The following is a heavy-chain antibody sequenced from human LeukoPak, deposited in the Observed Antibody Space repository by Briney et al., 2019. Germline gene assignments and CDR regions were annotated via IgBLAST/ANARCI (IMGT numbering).Heavy chain of an antibody. CDR2: FDPEDGET. V-gene: IGHV1-24*01. D-gene: IGHD3-3*01. CDR3: ATVRLRFLEWLSAFDI. CDR1: GYTLTELS. Sequence: ASVKVSCKVSGYTLTELSMHWVRQAPGKGLEWMGGFDPEDGETIYAQKFQGRVTMTEDTSTDTAYMELSSLRSEDTAVYYCATVRLRFLEWLSAFDIWGQGTMVTVSS. J-gene: IGHJ3*02.